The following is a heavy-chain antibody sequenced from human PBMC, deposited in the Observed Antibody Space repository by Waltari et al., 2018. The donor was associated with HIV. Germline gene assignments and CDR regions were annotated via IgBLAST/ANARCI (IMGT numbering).Heavy chain of an antibody. Sequence: EVQLVESGGGLVQPGGSLRLPCAASVFPVRSNYMSWVRQAPGKGLEWVSVIYSGGSTYYADSVKGRFTISRDNSKNTLYLQMNSLRAEDTAVYYCARDWAHSSSWSRYYYHGMDVWGQGTTVTVSS. CDR2: IYSGGST. D-gene: IGHD6-13*01. V-gene: IGHV3-66*01. CDR3: ARDWAHSSSWSRYYYHGMDV. CDR1: VFPVRSNY. J-gene: IGHJ6*02.